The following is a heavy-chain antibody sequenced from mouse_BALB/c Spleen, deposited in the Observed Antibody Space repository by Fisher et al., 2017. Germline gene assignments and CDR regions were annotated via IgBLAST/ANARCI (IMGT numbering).Heavy chain of an antibody. CDR3: VLWDDYAMDY. V-gene: IGHV1-26*01. Sequence: KFKGKATLTVDKSSSTAYMELRSLTSEDSAVYYCVLWDDYAMDYWGQGTSVTVSS. D-gene: IGHD4-1*01. J-gene: IGHJ4*01.